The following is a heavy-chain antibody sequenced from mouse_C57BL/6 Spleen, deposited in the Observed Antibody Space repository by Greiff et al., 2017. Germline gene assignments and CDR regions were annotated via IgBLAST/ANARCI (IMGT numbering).Heavy chain of an antibody. CDR2: IYPGDGDT. Sequence: QVQLQQSGAELVKPGASVKISCKASGYAFSSYWMNWVKQRPGKGLEWIGQIYPGDGDTNYNGQFKGKATLTADKSSSTAYMQLSSLTSEDSAVYFCAPIYYGKEVFAYWGQGTLVTVSA. D-gene: IGHD2-1*01. J-gene: IGHJ3*01. CDR1: GYAFSSYW. CDR3: APIYYGKEVFAY. V-gene: IGHV1-80*01.